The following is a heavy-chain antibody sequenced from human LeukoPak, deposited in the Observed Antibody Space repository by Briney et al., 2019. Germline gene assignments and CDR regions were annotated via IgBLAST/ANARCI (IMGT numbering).Heavy chain of an antibody. CDR1: GFTFGDYG. CDR3: ARGCGSASCPYFFDN. D-gene: IGHD2-2*01. CDR2: IRSKAYGATT. V-gene: IGHV3-49*04. J-gene: IGHJ4*02. Sequence: GGSLRLSCITSGFTFGDYGLSWVRQAPGKGLEWVGFIRSKAYGATTEYAASLKDRFTISRDDSKSIAYLQVNSLRAEDTAVYYCARGCGSASCPYFFDNWGQGTLVTVST.